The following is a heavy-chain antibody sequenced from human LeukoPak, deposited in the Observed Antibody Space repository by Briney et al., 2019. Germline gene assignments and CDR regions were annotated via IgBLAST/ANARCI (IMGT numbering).Heavy chain of an antibody. CDR2: IWYDGSNK. J-gene: IGHJ4*02. D-gene: IGHD2-2*01. CDR1: GFTFSSYG. Sequence: GGSLRLSCAASGFTFSSYGMHWVRQAPGKGLEWVAVIWYDGSNKYYADSVKGRFTISRDNSKNTLYLQMNSLRAEDTAVYYCAKGGLGCSSTSCFDYWGQGTLVTVSS. V-gene: IGHV3-33*06. CDR3: AKGGLGCSSTSCFDY.